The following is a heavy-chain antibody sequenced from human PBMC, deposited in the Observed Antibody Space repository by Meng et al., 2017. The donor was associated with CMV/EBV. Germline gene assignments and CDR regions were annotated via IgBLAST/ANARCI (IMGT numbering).Heavy chain of an antibody. D-gene: IGHD3-3*01. V-gene: IGHV4-34*01. Sequence: SETLSLTCAVYGGSFSGYYWSWIRQPPGKGLEWIGEINHSGSTNYNPSLKSRVTISVDTSKNQFSLKLSSVTAADTAVYYCARGRTITIFGVVSTGLCWFDPWGQGILVTVSS. CDR1: GGSFSGYY. CDR3: ARGRTITIFGVVSTGLCWFDP. CDR2: INHSGST. J-gene: IGHJ5*02.